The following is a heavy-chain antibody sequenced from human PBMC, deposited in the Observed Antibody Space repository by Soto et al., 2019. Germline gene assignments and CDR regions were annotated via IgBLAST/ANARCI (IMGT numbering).Heavy chain of an antibody. CDR3: ARWGYYDSSGYPGARGAFDT. CDR1: GFTFSDYY. Sequence: GGSLRLSCAVSGFTFSDYYMSWIRQAPGKGLEWVSYISSSSSYTNYADSVKGRFTISRDNAKNSLYLQMNSLRAEDTAVYYCARWGYYDSSGYPGARGAFDTWGQGTMVTVSS. D-gene: IGHD3-22*01. CDR2: ISSSSSYT. V-gene: IGHV3-11*06. J-gene: IGHJ3*02.